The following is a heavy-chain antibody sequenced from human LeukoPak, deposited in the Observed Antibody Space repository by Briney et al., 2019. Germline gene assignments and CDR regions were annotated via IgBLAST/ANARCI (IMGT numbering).Heavy chain of an antibody. V-gene: IGHV1-69*13. CDR1: GGTFSSYA. J-gene: IGHJ2*01. Sequence: SVTVSCKASGGTFSSYAISWVRQAPGQGLEWMGGIIPIFGTANYAQKFQGRVTITADESTSTAYMELSSLRSEDTAVYYCASGGDVTPYFDLWGRGTLVTVSS. D-gene: IGHD2-21*02. CDR3: ASGGDVTPYFDL. CDR2: IIPIFGTA.